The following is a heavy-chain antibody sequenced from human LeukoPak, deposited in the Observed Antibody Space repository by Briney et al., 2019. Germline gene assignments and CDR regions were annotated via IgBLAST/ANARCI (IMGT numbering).Heavy chain of an antibody. CDR2: IQASGNT. D-gene: IGHD2-15*01. V-gene: IGHV4-61*01. CDR1: GGSVSSGSYY. Sequence: PSETLSLTCTVSGGSVSSGSYYWSWIRQPPGKGLEWIGRIQASGNTNYNPSLKSRVTISVDTSKNQFSLRLSSVTAADTAVYYCAKGGVVVVAPNGFHIWGQGTMVTVSS. CDR3: AKGGVVVVAPNGFHI. J-gene: IGHJ3*02.